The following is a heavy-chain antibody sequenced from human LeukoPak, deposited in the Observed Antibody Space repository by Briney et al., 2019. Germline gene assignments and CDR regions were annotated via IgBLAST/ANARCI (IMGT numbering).Heavy chain of an antibody. CDR2: ISYDGSNK. Sequence: GRSLRLSCAASGFTFSSYAMHWVRQAPGKGLEWVAVISYDGSNKYYADSVKGRFTISRDNSKNTLYLQMNSLRAEDTAVYYCARRGGVSDYWGQGTLVTVSS. V-gene: IGHV3-30*04. CDR1: GFTFSSYA. D-gene: IGHD2-21*01. CDR3: ARRGGVSDY. J-gene: IGHJ4*02.